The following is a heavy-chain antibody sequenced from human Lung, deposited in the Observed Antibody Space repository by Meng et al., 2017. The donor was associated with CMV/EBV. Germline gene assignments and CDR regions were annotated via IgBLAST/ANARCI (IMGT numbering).Heavy chain of an antibody. V-gene: IGHV4-34*01. J-gene: IGHJ4*02. D-gene: IGHD3-3*01. CDR3: ARASLFGVVVMNYYFDS. CDR1: GGSFSEYF. CDR2: IGHGGST. Sequence: SQTLSLTXAVYGGSFSEYFWNWIRQSPGKGLEWIGDIGHGGSTSYNPSLKGRVTISQDTSKNQFSLKLTSVTAADTAVYFCARASLFGVVVMNYYFDSWGQG.